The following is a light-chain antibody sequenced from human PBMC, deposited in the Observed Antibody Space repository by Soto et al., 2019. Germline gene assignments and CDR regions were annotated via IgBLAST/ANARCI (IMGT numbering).Light chain of an antibody. Sequence: DTVMTQSPDSLAVSLGERATINCKSSQRVLYSSDNKNYLAWYQQKPGQPPKLLIYWASTRESGVPERFSGSGSGADFTLTISSLQAEDVAVYYCQQYYTSITFGQGTRLEIK. CDR3: QQYYTSIT. CDR2: WAS. J-gene: IGKJ5*01. CDR1: QRVLYSSDNKNY. V-gene: IGKV4-1*01.